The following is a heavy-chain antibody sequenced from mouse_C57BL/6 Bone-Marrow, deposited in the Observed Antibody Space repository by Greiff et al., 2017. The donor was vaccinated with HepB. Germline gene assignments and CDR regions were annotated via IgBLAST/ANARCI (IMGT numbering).Heavy chain of an antibody. Sequence: DVKLQESGPVLVKPGASVKMSCKASGYTFTDYYMNWVKQSHGKSLEWIGVINPYNGGTSYNQKFKGKATLTVDKSSSTAYMELNSLTSEDSAVYYCARHYYGAAWFAYWGQGTLVTVSA. J-gene: IGHJ3*01. V-gene: IGHV1-19*01. CDR2: INPYNGGT. D-gene: IGHD2-13*01. CDR1: GYTFTDYY. CDR3: ARHYYGAAWFAY.